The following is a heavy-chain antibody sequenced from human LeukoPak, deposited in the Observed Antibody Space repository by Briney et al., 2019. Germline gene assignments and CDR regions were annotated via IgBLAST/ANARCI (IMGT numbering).Heavy chain of an antibody. CDR3: ARYGTILGGSEVKDAFDI. D-gene: IGHD1-1*01. V-gene: IGHV3-30*04. Sequence: GGSLRLSCAASGFSFSSYAMHWGRQAPGKGLEWVSLIAYDGNKESYADSVKGRFTVSKDNSKNALYLQMNSLRPEDTAVYYCARYGTILGGSEVKDAFDIWGQGTMVTVSS. CDR1: GFSFSSYA. J-gene: IGHJ3*02. CDR2: IAYDGNKE.